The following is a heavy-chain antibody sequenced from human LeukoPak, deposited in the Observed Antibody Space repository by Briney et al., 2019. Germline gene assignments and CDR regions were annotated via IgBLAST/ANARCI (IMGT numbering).Heavy chain of an antibody. V-gene: IGHV3-73*01. D-gene: IGHD4-17*01. Sequence: WGSLRLSCAASGFTFSGSAMHWVRQASGKGLEWVGRIRNKANSYETAYAASVKGRFTISRDDSKNTAYLQMNSLKTEDTAVYYCTRPDYGDYDYWGQGTLVTVSS. J-gene: IGHJ4*02. CDR3: TRPDYGDYDY. CDR1: GFTFSGSA. CDR2: IRNKANSYET.